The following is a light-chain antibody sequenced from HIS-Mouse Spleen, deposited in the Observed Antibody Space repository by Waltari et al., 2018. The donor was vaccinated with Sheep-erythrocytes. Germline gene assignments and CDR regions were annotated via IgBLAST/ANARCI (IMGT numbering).Light chain of an antibody. J-gene: IGLJ2*01. Sequence: SYELTQPPSVSVSPGQTASITCSGDKLGDKYACWYQQKPGQSPVLVIYQDSKRPSGIPEGFSGSKSGNTATLTIGGTQAMDEADYYCQAWDSSTVVFGGGTKLTVL. CDR2: QDS. V-gene: IGLV3-1*01. CDR1: KLGDKY. CDR3: QAWDSSTVV.